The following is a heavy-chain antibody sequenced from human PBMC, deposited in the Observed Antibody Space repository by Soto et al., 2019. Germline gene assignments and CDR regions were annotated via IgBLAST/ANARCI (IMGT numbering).Heavy chain of an antibody. CDR1: GDSVSSNSAA. D-gene: IGHD6-6*01. CDR3: ARELGIAAPPRGLGQNAFDI. V-gene: IGHV6-1*01. Sequence: SQTLSLTCAISGDSVSSNSAAWNWIRQSPSRGLEWLGRTYYRSKWYNDYEVSVTSRITINPDTSKNQFSLQLNSVTPEDPAVYYCARELGIAAPPRGLGQNAFDICGQGPMVTV. J-gene: IGHJ3*02. CDR2: TYYRSKWYN.